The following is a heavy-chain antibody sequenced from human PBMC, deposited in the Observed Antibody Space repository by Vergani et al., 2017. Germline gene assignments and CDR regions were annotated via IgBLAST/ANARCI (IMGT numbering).Heavy chain of an antibody. Sequence: QITLKESGPTLVKPTQTLTLTCTFSGFSLNTRGVSVAWIRQPPGKALDWLALIYWNDDQHYSPSLNNRVTITKDTAKNQVVLTMTNMDYVDTGTYYCVYRKTEGGTTGCCYPFYDYYYMDVWGKGTTVTVSS. CDR1: GFSLNTRGVS. CDR2: IYWNDDQ. V-gene: IGHV2-5*04. D-gene: IGHD1-7*01. CDR3: VYRKTEGGTTGCCYPFYDYYYMDV. J-gene: IGHJ6*03.